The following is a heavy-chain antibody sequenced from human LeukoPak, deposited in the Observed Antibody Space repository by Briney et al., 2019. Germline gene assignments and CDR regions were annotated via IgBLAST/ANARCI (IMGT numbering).Heavy chain of an antibody. J-gene: IGHJ4*02. Sequence: PSETLSLTCAVYGGSFSGYHWSWIRQPPGKGLEWIGEINHSGSTNYNPSLKSRVTISVDTSKNQFSLKLSSVTAADTAVYYCARGVYYDFWSTYYFDYWGQGTLVTVSS. D-gene: IGHD3-3*01. CDR2: INHSGST. V-gene: IGHV4-34*01. CDR3: ARGVYYDFWSTYYFDY. CDR1: GGSFSGYH.